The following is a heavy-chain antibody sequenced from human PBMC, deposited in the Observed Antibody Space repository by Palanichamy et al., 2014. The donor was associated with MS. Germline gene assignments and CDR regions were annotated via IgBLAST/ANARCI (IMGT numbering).Heavy chain of an antibody. V-gene: IGHV3-74*01. D-gene: IGHD1-1*01. J-gene: IGHJ4*02. Sequence: EVQQVESGGDLVQPGGSLRLSCAASGFTFSSYWMHWVRQAPGKGLVWVSRINPEETTTNYADSVKGRFTISRDNAKNTLYLQMNSLRVEDTAVYFCARGGLEPVDYWGQGTLVTVSS. CDR2: INPEETTT. CDR3: ARGGLEPVDY. CDR1: GFTFSSYW.